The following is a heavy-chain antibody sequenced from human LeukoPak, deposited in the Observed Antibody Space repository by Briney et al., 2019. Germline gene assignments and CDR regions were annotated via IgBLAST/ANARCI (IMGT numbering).Heavy chain of an antibody. D-gene: IGHD3-10*01. CDR2: IKQDGSET. V-gene: IGHV3-7*01. Sequence: GGSLRLSCAASGFTFSSYWMSWVRQAQGKGLEWVSNIKQDGSETYYVDSVKGRFTISRDNAKNSLYMQMNSLRAEDTAVYYCAREDKGFGGAFDYWGQGTLVTVSS. CDR3: AREDKGFGGAFDY. J-gene: IGHJ4*02. CDR1: GFTFSSYW.